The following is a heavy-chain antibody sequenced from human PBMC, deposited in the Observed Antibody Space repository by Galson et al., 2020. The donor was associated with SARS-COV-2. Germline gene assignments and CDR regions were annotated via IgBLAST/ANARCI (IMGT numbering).Heavy chain of an antibody. V-gene: IGHV3-11*01. CDR3: ARDQAAAGLKYYYYGMDV. J-gene: IGHJ6*02. Sequence: GESLKISCAASGFTFSDYYMSWIRQAPGKGLEWVSYISSSGSTIYYADSVKGRFTISRDNAKNSLYLQMNSLRAEDTAVYYCARDQAAAGLKYYYYGMDVWGQGTTVTVSS. CDR1: GFTFSDYY. CDR2: ISSSGSTI. D-gene: IGHD6-13*01.